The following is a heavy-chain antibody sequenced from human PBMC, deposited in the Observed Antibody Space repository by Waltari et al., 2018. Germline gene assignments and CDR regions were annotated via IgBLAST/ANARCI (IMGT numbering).Heavy chain of an antibody. CDR1: GFIVSSNY. V-gene: IGHV3-53*01. J-gene: IGHJ4*02. D-gene: IGHD6-19*01. CDR3: ARWQQWPVRAFDY. CDR2: IYSGGST. Sequence: EVHLVESGGGLIQPGGSLRLSCAASGFIVSSNYMSWVRQAPGWGLEWVSLIYSGGSTYYADSVKGRFTISRDNSKNTLYLQMDSLSVEDTAVYYCARWQQWPVRAFDYWGQGTLVTVSS.